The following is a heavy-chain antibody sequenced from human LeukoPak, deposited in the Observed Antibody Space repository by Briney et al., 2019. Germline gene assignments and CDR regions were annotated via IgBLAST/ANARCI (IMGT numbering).Heavy chain of an antibody. CDR1: GFTFSSCE. D-gene: IGHD3-9*01. CDR3: ARGQVLRYFDWLLDGLYYYYYMDV. J-gene: IGHJ6*03. CDR2: ISSSGSTI. Sequence: SGGSLRLSCVASGFTFSSCEMNWVRQAPGKGLEWVSYISSSGSTIYYADSVKGRFTISRDNAKNTLYLQMNSLRAEDTAVYYCARGQVLRYFDWLLDGLYYYYYMDVWGKGTTVTISS. V-gene: IGHV3-48*03.